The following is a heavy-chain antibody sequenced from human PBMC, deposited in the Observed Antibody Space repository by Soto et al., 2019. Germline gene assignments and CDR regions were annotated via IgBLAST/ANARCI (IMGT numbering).Heavy chain of an antibody. CDR3: VKGRDTAMSAFDY. V-gene: IGHV3-64D*06. D-gene: IGHD5-18*01. Sequence: VWSSGSGGTLSRCAMHWVRQAPGKGLEYVSAISSNGGSTYYADSVKGRFTISRDNSKNTLYLQMSSLRAEDTAVYYCVKGRDTAMSAFDYWGHGT. CDR1: GGTLSRCA. J-gene: IGHJ4*01. CDR2: ISSNGGST.